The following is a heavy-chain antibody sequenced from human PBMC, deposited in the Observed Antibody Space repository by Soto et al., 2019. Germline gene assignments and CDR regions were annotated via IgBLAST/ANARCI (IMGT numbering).Heavy chain of an antibody. J-gene: IGHJ4*02. CDR1: GFTFSSYW. CDR3: ARAFDYFDY. V-gene: IGHV3-7*03. Sequence: GGSLRLSCAASGFTFSSYWMSWVRQAPGKGLEWVANIKQDGSEKYYVDSVKGRFTNSRDDAKNSLYLQMNSLRAEDTAVYYCARAFDYFDYWGQGTLVTAPQ. CDR2: IKQDGSEK.